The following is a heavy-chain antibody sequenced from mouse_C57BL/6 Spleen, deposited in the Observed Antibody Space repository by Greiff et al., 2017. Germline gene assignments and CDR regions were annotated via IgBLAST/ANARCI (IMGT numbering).Heavy chain of an antibody. V-gene: IGHV5-6*02. CDR3: ARQGKTAQATDYYAMDY. J-gene: IGHJ4*01. CDR1: GFTFSSYG. Sequence: DVMLVESGGDLVKPGGSLKLSCAASGFTFSSYGMSWVRQTPDKRLEWVATISSGGSYTYYPDSVKGRFTISRDNAKNTLYLQMSSLKSEDTAMYYCARQGKTAQATDYYAMDYWGQGTSGTVSS. D-gene: IGHD3-2*02. CDR2: ISSGGSYT.